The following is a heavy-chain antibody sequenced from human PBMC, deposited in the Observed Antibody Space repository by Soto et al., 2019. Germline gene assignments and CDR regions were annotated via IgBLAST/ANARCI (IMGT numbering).Heavy chain of an antibody. D-gene: IGHD1-7*01. J-gene: IGHJ5*02. Sequence: ASVKVSCKASGYTFTSYGISWVRQAPGQGLEWMGWISAYNGNTNYAQKLQGRVTMTTDTSTSTAYMELRSLRSDDTAVYYCARDVILTGTTFRWFDPWGQGTLVTVSS. V-gene: IGHV1-18*01. CDR1: GYTFTSYG. CDR3: ARDVILTGTTFRWFDP. CDR2: ISAYNGNT.